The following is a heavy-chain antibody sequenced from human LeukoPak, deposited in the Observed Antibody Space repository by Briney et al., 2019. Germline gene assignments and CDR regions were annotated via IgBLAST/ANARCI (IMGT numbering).Heavy chain of an antibody. CDR2: INILSNYI. CDR3: AKDPQFWAFDI. Sequence: GGSLRLSCAASGFTFSSYSMNWVRQAPGKGLEWVSSINILSNYIYYADSVKGRFTISRDNAKNSLYLQMNSLRAEDTAVYYCAKDPQFWAFDIWGQGTMVTVSS. CDR1: GFTFSSYS. J-gene: IGHJ3*02. D-gene: IGHD3-3*01. V-gene: IGHV3-21*04.